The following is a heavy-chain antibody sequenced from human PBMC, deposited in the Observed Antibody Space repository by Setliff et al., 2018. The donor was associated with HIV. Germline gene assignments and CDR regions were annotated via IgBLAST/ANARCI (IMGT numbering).Heavy chain of an antibody. J-gene: IGHJ4*02. Sequence: GGSLRLSCVASGLPFYNYWMTWLRRAPGRGLEWVANIKQDGSIEDYADSVRGRFTISRDNSKSAVYLQMNSLRPEDTALYYCARDSEPGTRVAGTTGLDYWGQGSLVTVSS. CDR3: ARDSEPGTRVAGTTGLDY. CDR1: GLPFYNYW. V-gene: IGHV3-7*01. D-gene: IGHD6-19*01. CDR2: IKQDGSIE.